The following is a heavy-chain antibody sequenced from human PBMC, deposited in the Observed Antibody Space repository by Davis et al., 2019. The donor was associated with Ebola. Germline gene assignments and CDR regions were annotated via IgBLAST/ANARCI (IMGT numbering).Heavy chain of an antibody. D-gene: IGHD5-12*01. CDR3: VGGYGWLHDY. V-gene: IGHV3-7*01. Sequence: GESLKISCAASGFAFSSLWMNWVRQAPGKGLEWVAIIKQDASEQYVVDSVKGRFTIPRDNAKNSLFLQMNSLRAEDTAVYYCVGGYGWLHDYWGQGTLVTVSS. J-gene: IGHJ4*02. CDR2: IKQDASEQ. CDR1: GFAFSSLW.